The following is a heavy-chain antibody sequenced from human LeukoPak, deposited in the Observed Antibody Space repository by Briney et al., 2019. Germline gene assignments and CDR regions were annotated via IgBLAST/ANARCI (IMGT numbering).Heavy chain of an antibody. CDR3: AIPTTRDAFDI. J-gene: IGHJ3*02. CDR2: INPSGGST. V-gene: IGHV1-46*01. D-gene: IGHD1-1*01. CDR1: GGTFSSYA. Sequence: GASVKVSCKASGGTFSSYATSWVRQAPGQGLEWMGIINPSGGSTSYAQKFQGRVTMTRDTSTSTAYMELSSLRSEDTAVYYCAIPTTRDAFDIWGQGTMVTVSS.